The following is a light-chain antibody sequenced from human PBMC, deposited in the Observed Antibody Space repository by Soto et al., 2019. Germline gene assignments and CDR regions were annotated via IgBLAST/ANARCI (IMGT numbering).Light chain of an antibody. CDR2: GAS. CDR3: QQYNNWPFT. J-gene: IGKJ3*01. V-gene: IGKV3-15*01. Sequence: EIASTQSPGTLSLSPWERATLSCMSSQSVSSIYLAWYQQKPGQAPRLLIYGASTRATGIPARFSGSGSGTEFTLTISSLQSEDFAVYYCQQYNNWPFTFAPGAKVDI. CDR1: QSVSSIY.